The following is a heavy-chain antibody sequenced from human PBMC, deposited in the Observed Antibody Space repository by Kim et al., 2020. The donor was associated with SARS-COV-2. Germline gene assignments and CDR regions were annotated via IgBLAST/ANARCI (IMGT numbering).Heavy chain of an antibody. CDR1: GGSISSSSYY. Sequence: SETLSLTCTVSGGSISSSSYYWGWIRQPPGKGLEWIGSIYYSGSTYYNPSLKSRVTISVDTSKNQFSLKLSSVTAADTAVYYCASSLYSWINWFDPWGQGTLVTVSS. D-gene: IGHD1-1*01. J-gene: IGHJ5*02. CDR2: IYYSGST. CDR3: ASSLYSWINWFDP. V-gene: IGHV4-39*01.